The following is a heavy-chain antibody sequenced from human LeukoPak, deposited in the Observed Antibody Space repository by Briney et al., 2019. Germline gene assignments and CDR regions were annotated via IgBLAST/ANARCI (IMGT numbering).Heavy chain of an antibody. Sequence: GGSLRLSCAASGFTVSSNHMNWVRQAPGKGLEWVANIKQDGIEKYYVDSVKGRFTISRDNAKNTLYLQMNSLRAEDTAVYYCARESYSPTVWGQGTLVTVSS. CDR3: ARESYSPTV. CDR1: GFTVSSNH. D-gene: IGHD5-18*01. CDR2: IKQDGIEK. J-gene: IGHJ4*02. V-gene: IGHV3-7*01.